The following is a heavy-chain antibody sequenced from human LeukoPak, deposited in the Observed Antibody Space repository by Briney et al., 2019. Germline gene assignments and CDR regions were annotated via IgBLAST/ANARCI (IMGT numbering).Heavy chain of an antibody. Sequence: PGGSLRLSCAASGFTFSSYSMNWVRQAPGKGLEWVSSISSSSSYIYYADSVKGRFTISRDNAKNSLYLQMNSLRAEDTAVYYCARDGGIAARLYYFDYWGQGTLVTVSS. CDR3: ARDGGIAARLYYFDY. D-gene: IGHD6-6*01. CDR1: GFTFSSYS. V-gene: IGHV3-21*01. CDR2: ISSSSSYI. J-gene: IGHJ4*02.